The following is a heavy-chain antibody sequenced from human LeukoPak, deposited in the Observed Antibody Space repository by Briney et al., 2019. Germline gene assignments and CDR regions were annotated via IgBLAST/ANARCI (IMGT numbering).Heavy chain of an antibody. CDR3: ARLGSYGYYFDY. J-gene: IGHJ4*02. V-gene: IGHV1-24*01. CDR2: FDPEDGKT. Sequence: ASVKVSCKASGYTFTGYYMHWVRQAPGKGLEWMGGFDPEDGKTIYAQKFQGRVTMTEDTSTDTAYMELSSLRSEDTAVYYCARLGSYGYYFDYWGQGTLVTVSS. CDR1: GYTFTGYY. D-gene: IGHD5-18*01.